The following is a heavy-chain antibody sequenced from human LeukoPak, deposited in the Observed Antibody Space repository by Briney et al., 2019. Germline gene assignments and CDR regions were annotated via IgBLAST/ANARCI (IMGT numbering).Heavy chain of an antibody. CDR2: IYHSGST. D-gene: IGHD1-14*01. CDR3: ARDIHVPRIREPYFDI. CDR1: GYSISSGYY. Sequence: SETLSLTCIVSGYSISSGYYWGWIRQPPGKGLEWIGSIYHSGSTNYNPSLKGRVTISVDTSKNQFSLKLSSVTAADTAVYYCARDIHVPRIREPYFDIWGEGTLVTVSS. J-gene: IGHJ3*02. V-gene: IGHV4-38-2*02.